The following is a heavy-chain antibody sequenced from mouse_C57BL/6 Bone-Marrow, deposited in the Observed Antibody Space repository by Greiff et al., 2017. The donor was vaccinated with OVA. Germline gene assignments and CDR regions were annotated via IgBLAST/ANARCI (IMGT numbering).Heavy chain of an antibody. CDR1: GFTFKDDC. D-gene: IGHD1-1*01. CDR2: IDPENGAT. Sequence: VQLQQSGAELVRPGASVKLSCTASGFTFKDDCMHWVQQRPEQGLEWIGWIDPENGATEYAEKFKGQATITADKSSNTAYLQLSSLRSEDTAVYYCTTRETGSGVLCSYGVRGTGATVTV. V-gene: IGHV14-4*01. J-gene: IGHJ1*03. CDR3: TTRETGSGVLCSYGV.